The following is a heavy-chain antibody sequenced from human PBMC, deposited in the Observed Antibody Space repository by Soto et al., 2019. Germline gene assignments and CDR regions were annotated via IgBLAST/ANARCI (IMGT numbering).Heavy chain of an antibody. D-gene: IGHD3-22*01. J-gene: IGHJ4*02. V-gene: IGHV4-39*01. CDR2: IYYSGTT. CDR3: ARHRQYYDTSGYQQRYFDY. Sequence: SETLSLTCSVSGGSISSSPYYWGWIRQPPGKGLEWLGTIYYSGTTSYSPSLKSRVIISVDTSNNQLFLKLRSVTAADTAVYYCARHRQYYDTSGYQQRYFDYWGQGTQVTVSS. CDR1: GGSISSSPYY.